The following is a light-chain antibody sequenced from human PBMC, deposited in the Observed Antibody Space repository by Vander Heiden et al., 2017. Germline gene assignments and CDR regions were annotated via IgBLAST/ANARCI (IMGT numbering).Light chain of an antibody. J-gene: IGKJ2*01. Sequence: DIQMTQSPSTLSASVGDRVTITCRASQSISSWLAWYQQKPGKAPKLLTYKASSLESGVPSRFSGSGSGTEFTLTISSLQPDDFATYYCQQDNSYSQAFGQGTKLEIK. CDR1: QSISSW. V-gene: IGKV1-5*03. CDR2: KAS. CDR3: QQDNSYSQA.